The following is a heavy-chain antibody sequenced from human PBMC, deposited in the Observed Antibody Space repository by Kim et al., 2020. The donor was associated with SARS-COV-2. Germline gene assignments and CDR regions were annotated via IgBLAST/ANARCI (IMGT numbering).Heavy chain of an antibody. Sequence: SETLSLTCAVYGGSFSGYYWSWIRQPPGKGLEWFGEINHSGSTNYNPSLKSRVTISVDTSKNQFSLKLSSVTAADTAVYYCAILAAAGIYYYYGMDVWGQGTTVTVSS. CDR2: INHSGST. CDR3: AILAAAGIYYYYGMDV. V-gene: IGHV4-34*01. CDR1: GGSFSGYY. D-gene: IGHD6-13*01. J-gene: IGHJ6*02.